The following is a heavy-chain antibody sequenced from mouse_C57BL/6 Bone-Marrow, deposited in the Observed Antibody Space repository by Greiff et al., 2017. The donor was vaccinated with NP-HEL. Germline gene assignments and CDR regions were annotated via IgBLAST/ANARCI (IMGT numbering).Heavy chain of an antibody. J-gene: IGHJ4*01. CDR2: IHPNSGST. V-gene: IGHV1-64*01. Sequence: QVQLQQPGAELVKPGASVKLSCKASGYTFTSYWMHWVKQRPGQGLEWIGMIHPNSGSTNYNEKFKSKATLTVDKYSRTAYMQLSSLTSEYAAVYYCARGLLWLRRRDYYAMDYWGQGTSVTVSS. D-gene: IGHD2-2*01. CDR1: GYTFTSYW. CDR3: ARGLLWLRRRDYYAMDY.